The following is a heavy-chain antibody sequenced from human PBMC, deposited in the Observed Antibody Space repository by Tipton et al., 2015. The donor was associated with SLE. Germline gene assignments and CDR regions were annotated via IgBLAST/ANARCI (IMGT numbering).Heavy chain of an antibody. Sequence: SLRLSCAAPGFTFSSYGMHWVRQAPGKGLEWVAVIWYDGSNKYYADSVKGRFTISRDNSKNTLYLQMNSLRAEDTAVYYCARDPNSSSWSDYWGQEPLSPSPQ. D-gene: IGHD6-13*01. J-gene: IGHJ4*01. V-gene: IGHV3-33*01. CDR3: ARDPNSSSWSDY. CDR2: IWYDGSNK. CDR1: GFTFSSYG.